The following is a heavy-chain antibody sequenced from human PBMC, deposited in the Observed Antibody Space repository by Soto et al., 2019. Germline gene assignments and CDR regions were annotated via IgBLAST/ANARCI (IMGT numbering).Heavy chain of an antibody. Sequence: QVHLVQSGAEVKKPGSSVKVSCKASGGSFRRYAISWVRQAPGQGLEWMGGILPIFRSPSHAQKFQGRVTITADESTSTAFLELTSLTSEDTAIYYFVIGDCTSTSCSYYFYGLDVWGQGTTVTVSS. CDR2: ILPIFRSP. D-gene: IGHD2-2*01. V-gene: IGHV1-69*01. CDR1: GGSFRRYA. CDR3: VIGDCTSTSCSYYFYGLDV. J-gene: IGHJ6*02.